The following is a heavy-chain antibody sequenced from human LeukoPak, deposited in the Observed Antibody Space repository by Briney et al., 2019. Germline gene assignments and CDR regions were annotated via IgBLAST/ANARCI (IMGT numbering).Heavy chain of an antibody. V-gene: IGHV4-39*07. Sequence: PSETLSLTCTVSGGSISGSNYYWGWIRQPPGKGLEWIGSIYYSGSTYYNPSLKSRVTMSVDTSKNHFSLKLSSVTAADTAVYYCARMSYFYDSSNYGHRYFDLWGRGTLVTVSS. CDR1: GGSISGSNYY. J-gene: IGHJ2*01. CDR2: IYYSGST. CDR3: ARMSYFYDSSNYGHRYFDL. D-gene: IGHD3-22*01.